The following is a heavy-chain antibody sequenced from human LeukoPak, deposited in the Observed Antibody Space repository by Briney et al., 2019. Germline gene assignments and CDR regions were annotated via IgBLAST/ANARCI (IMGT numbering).Heavy chain of an antibody. V-gene: IGHV1-3*01. CDR1: GFTFSSYG. Sequence: GGSLRLSCAASGFTFSSYGMHWVRQGPGQRLEWMGWINAGNGNTKYSQKFQGRVTITRDTSASTAYMELSSLRSEDTAVYYCARGGTVPRRYCSSTSCYAVGGYFDYWGQGTLVTVSS. CDR2: INAGNGNT. J-gene: IGHJ4*02. CDR3: ARGGTVPRRYCSSTSCYAVGGYFDY. D-gene: IGHD2-2*01.